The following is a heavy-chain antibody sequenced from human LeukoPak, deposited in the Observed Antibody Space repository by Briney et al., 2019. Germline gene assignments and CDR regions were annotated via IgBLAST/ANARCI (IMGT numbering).Heavy chain of an antibody. D-gene: IGHD1-26*01. Sequence: SGGSLRLSCAASGFTVSSNYMSWVRQAPGKGLEWVSVIYSGGSTYYADSVKGRFTISRDNAKNSLYLQMNSLRAEDTAVYYCARESSGSYYYPLEAFDIWGQGTMVTVSS. V-gene: IGHV3-53*01. CDR2: IYSGGST. J-gene: IGHJ3*02. CDR1: GFTVSSNY. CDR3: ARESSGSYYYPLEAFDI.